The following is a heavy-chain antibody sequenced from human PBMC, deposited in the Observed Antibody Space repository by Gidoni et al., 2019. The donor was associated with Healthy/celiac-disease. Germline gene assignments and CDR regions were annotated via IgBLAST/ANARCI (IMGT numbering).Heavy chain of an antibody. D-gene: IGHD3-16*02. V-gene: IGHV4-59*01. J-gene: IGHJ4*02. CDR2: T. Sequence: TNYNPSLKSRVTISVDTSKNQFSLKLSSVTAADTAVYYCARDVIGVLADWGQGTLVTVSS. CDR3: ARDVIGVLAD.